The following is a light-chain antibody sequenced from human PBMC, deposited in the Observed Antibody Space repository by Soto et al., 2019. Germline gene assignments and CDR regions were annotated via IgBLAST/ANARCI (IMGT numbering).Light chain of an antibody. V-gene: IGKV3-20*01. CDR3: QQYGSSPPLT. J-gene: IGKJ4*01. CDR2: GAS. Sequence: EIVLTQSPGTLSLSPGERATLSCRASQSVSSNYLAWYQQKPGQAPRLLIYGASSRATGVPDRFSGSGSGKDFTLTISKLEPEDFALYYCQQYGSSPPLTFGGWTKVEIK. CDR1: QSVSSNY.